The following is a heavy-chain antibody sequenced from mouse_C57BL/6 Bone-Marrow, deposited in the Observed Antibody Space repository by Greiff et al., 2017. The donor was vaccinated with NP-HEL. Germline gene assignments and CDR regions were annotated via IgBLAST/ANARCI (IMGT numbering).Heavy chain of an antibody. Sequence: DVKLQESGGDLVKPGGSLKLSCAASGFTFSSYGMSWVRQTPDKRLEWVATISSGGSYTYYPDSVKGRFTISRDNAKNTLYLQMSSLKSEDTAMYYCARSTFDYWGQGTTLTVSS. J-gene: IGHJ2*01. V-gene: IGHV5-6*02. CDR3: ARSTFDY. CDR1: GFTFSSYG. CDR2: ISSGGSYT.